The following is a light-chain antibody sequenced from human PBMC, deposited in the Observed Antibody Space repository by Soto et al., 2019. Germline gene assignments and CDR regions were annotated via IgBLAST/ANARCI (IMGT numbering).Light chain of an antibody. CDR2: KAS. CDR1: QSISSW. CDR3: QQYNSYLWT. J-gene: IGKJ1*01. V-gene: IGKV1-5*03. Sequence: DIEMTQSPSTLSXSVGXXXXXXCRASQSISSWLAWYQQKPGKAPKLLIYKASSLESGVPSRFSGSGSGTEFTLTISSLQPDDFATYYCQQYNSYLWTFGQGTKV.